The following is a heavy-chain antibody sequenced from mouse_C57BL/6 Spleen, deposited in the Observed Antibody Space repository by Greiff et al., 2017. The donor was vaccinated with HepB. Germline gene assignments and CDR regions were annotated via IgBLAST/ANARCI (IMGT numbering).Heavy chain of an antibody. CDR3: ARQGATVVATWYFDV. Sequence: EVQLVESGGGLVKPGGSLKLSCAASGFTFSSYTMSWVRQTPEKRLEWVATISGGGGNTYYPDSVKGRFTISRDNAKNTLYLQMSSLRSEDTALYYCARQGATVVATWYFDVWGTGTTVTVSS. D-gene: IGHD1-1*01. V-gene: IGHV5-9*01. J-gene: IGHJ1*03. CDR1: GFTFSSYT. CDR2: ISGGGGNT.